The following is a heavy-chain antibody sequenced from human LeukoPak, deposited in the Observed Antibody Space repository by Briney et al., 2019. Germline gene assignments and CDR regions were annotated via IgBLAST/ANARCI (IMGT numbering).Heavy chain of an antibody. CDR1: GYTFTDYY. CDR3: ARDGMVRGVIIY. J-gene: IGHJ4*02. D-gene: IGHD3-10*01. V-gene: IGHV1-2*02. CDR2: IDRNSGGT. Sequence: VSVKVSCKTSGYTFTDYYIHWVRQAPGQGLEWMGWIDRNSGGTNYAQKFQGRVTMTRDTSISTVYMEVRRMRSDDTALYYCARDGMVRGVIIYWGQGTPVTVSS.